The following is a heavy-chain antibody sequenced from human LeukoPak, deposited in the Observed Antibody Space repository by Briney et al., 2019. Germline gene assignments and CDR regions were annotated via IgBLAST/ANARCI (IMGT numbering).Heavy chain of an antibody. CDR2: ISTDGAIT. J-gene: IGHJ4*02. V-gene: IGHV3-74*01. Sequence: GGSLILSCAASGFTFTSVWMHWFRQVPGRGLVWISRISTDGAITCYADSVKGRFTISRDNAKNTLYLQMNSLRAEDTAVYYCARDRTTVTLFDYWGQGALVTVSS. CDR3: ARDRTTVTLFDY. CDR1: GFTFTSVW. D-gene: IGHD4-17*01.